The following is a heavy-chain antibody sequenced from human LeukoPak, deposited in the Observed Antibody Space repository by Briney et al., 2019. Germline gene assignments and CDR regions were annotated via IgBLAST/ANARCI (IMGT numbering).Heavy chain of an antibody. J-gene: IGHJ4*02. CDR2: ISSSGSAI. Sequence: GGSLRLSCAASGFTFSDYYMSWIRQAPGKGLEWVSYISSSGSAIYYADSVQGRFTISRDNAKNSLYLQVNGLRAEDTAVYYCARERNSYFDYWGQGTLVTVSS. V-gene: IGHV3-11*01. CDR1: GFTFSDYY. D-gene: IGHD1-14*01. CDR3: ARERNSYFDY.